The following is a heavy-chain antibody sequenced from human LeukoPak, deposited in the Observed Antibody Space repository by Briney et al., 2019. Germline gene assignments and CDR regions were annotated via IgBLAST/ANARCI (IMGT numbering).Heavy chain of an antibody. CDR2: ISSSTTYI. D-gene: IGHD3-10*01. V-gene: IGHV3-21*01. J-gene: IGHJ5*02. CDR3: ARDLSGTNDQFDP. CDR1: GFTFSTYN. Sequence: GGSLRLSCVASGFTFSTYNMSWVRQAPGKGLEWVSSISSSTTYIYYADSLNGRFTISRDNAANSLFLQMSSLRAEDTAVYYCARDLSGTNDQFDPWGQGTLVTVSS.